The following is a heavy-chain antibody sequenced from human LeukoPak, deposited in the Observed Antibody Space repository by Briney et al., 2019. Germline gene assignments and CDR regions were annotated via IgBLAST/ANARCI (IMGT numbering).Heavy chain of an antibody. J-gene: IGHJ4*02. CDR2: AWYDGSKK. V-gene: IGHV3-33*08. D-gene: IGHD2-21*02. Sequence: GRSLRLSCAASGFTFSSYGMHWVRQAPGRGLEWVSLAWYDGSKKYYADSVKGRFTISRDNPKNMLYLQMNSLRAEDTAVYYCARDPCGGDCPLDYWGQGALVTVSS. CDR3: ARDPCGGDCPLDY. CDR1: GFTFSSYG.